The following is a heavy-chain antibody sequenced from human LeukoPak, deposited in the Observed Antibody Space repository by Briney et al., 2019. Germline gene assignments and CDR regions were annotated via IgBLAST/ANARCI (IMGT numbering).Heavy chain of an antibody. Sequence: GESLKISCKGSGYSFTSYWIGWVRQMPGKGLEWMGIIYPGDSDTRYSPSFQGLVTISADRSISTAYLQWSSLKASDTATYYCARRDSTGYYFLFDYWGQGTLVTVSS. D-gene: IGHD3-22*01. CDR3: ARRDSTGYYFLFDY. V-gene: IGHV5-51*01. J-gene: IGHJ4*02. CDR1: GYSFTSYW. CDR2: IYPGDSDT.